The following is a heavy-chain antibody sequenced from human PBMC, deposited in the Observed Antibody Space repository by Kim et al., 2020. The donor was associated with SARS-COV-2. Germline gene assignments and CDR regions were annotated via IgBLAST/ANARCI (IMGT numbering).Heavy chain of an antibody. D-gene: IGHD3-10*01. Sequence: GGSLRLSCAASGFTFSNYGMHWVRQAPGKGLEWVAVISYDGSNKYYADSVKGRFTISRDNSKSTLYLQMNSLRAEDTAVYYCAKESKGNYAFNIWGQGT. V-gene: IGHV3-30*18. CDR3: AKESKGNYAFNI. CDR1: GFTFSNYG. CDR2: ISYDGSNK. J-gene: IGHJ3*02.